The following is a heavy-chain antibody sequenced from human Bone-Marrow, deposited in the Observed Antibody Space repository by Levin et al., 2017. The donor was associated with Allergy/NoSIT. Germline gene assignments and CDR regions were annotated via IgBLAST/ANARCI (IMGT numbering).Heavy chain of an antibody. CDR1: GFTFSDYS. CDR2: ISSTRGTI. CDR3: ARIGFDY. V-gene: IGHV3-48*04. J-gene: IGHJ4*02. Sequence: GGSLRLSCAASGFTFSDYSMNWVRQAPGKGLEWVSYISSTRGTIFYADSVKGRFTISRDNAKNSLYLQMNSLRAGDTAVYYCARIGFDYWGQGTLVTVSS.